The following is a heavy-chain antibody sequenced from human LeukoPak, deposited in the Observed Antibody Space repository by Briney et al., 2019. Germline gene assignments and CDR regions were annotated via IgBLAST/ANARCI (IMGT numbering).Heavy chain of an antibody. J-gene: IGHJ4*02. CDR3: ARDPGEWELDGLFDY. V-gene: IGHV7-4-1*02. CDR1: GYTFTSYG. CDR2: INTNTGNP. Sequence: ASVKVSCKASGYTFTSYGISWVRQAPGQGLEWMGWINTNTGNPTYAQGFTGRFVFSLDTSVSTAYLQISSLKAEDTAVYYCARDPGEWELDGLFDYWGQGTLVTVSS. D-gene: IGHD1-26*01.